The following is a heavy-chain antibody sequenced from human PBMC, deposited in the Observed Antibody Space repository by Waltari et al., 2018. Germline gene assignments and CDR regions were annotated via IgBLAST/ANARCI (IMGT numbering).Heavy chain of an antibody. V-gene: IGHV3-30*18. CDR2: ISYDGRDL. D-gene: IGHD2-21*01. CDR3: AKEGVVINGYYFDY. J-gene: IGHJ4*02. CDR1: GFSFSNFG. Sequence: QVLLVESGGGVVQPGTSLRLSCAACGFSFSNFGRTGVRRAPGKGLESVAVISYDGRDLYYADSVKGRATISRDNSKNTLYLQMNSLRPEDTAVYYCAKEGVVINGYYFDYWGQGTLVTVSS.